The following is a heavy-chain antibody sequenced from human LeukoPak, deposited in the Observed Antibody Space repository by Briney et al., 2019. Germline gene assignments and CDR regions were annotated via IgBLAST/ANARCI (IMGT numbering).Heavy chain of an antibody. V-gene: IGHV1-18*01. J-gene: IGHJ4*02. Sequence: GASVKVSCKASGYTFTSYGISWVRQAPGQGLEWMGWISAYNGNTNYAQKLQGRVTMTTDTSTSTAYMELRSLRSDDTAVYYCARGDIVVVPAATALDYWGQGTLVTVSS. CDR3: ARGDIVVVPAATALDY. D-gene: IGHD2-2*01. CDR1: GYTFTSYG. CDR2: ISAYNGNT.